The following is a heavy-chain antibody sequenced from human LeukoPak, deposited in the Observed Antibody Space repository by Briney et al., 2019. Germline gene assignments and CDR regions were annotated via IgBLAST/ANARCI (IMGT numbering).Heavy chain of an antibody. CDR3: ARDGAYCGGDCYHLLDY. D-gene: IGHD2-21*02. V-gene: IGHV1-46*01. CDR1: GYTFTSYY. Sequence: ASVKVSCKASGYTFTSYYMHWVRQAPGQGLEWMGIINPSGGGTSYAQKFQGRVTMTRDTSTSTVYMELSSLRSEDTAVYYCARDGAYCGGDCYHLLDYWGQGTLVTVSS. CDR2: INPSGGGT. J-gene: IGHJ4*02.